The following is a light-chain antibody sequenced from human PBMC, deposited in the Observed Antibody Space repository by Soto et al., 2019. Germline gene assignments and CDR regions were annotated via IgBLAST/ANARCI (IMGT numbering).Light chain of an antibody. CDR3: NHYDKSPWT. J-gene: IGKJ1*01. Sequence: DIVLTQSQGTLSLSPGEGATLSCRASQSVNSNYLAWFQQKPGQAPRLLIYSKSNRATGIPDRFSGSGSGTDFNLTISKLEPEDVVVYDCNHYDKSPWTFGQGTKVEIK. CDR1: QSVNSNY. V-gene: IGKV3-20*01. CDR2: SKS.